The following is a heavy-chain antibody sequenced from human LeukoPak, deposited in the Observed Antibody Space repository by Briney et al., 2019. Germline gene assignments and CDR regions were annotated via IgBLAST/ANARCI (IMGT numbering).Heavy chain of an antibody. CDR3: ARDWRDAFDI. CDR2: INPSSGDT. Sequence: ASVKVSCKASGYTFTGYYMHWVRQAPGQGLEWMGLINPSSGDTNYAQKFQGRVTMTRDTSISTAYMELSRLKSDDTAVYYCARDWRDAFDIWGQGTMVTVPS. CDR1: GYTFTGYY. D-gene: IGHD1-1*01. J-gene: IGHJ3*02. V-gene: IGHV1-2*02.